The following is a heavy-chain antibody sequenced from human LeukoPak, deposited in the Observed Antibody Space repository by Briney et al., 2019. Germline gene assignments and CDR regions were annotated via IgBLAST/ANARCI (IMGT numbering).Heavy chain of an antibody. V-gene: IGHV3-33*01. D-gene: IGHD2-15*01. CDR1: GITFSSYG. J-gene: IGHJ4*02. Sequence: GGSLRLSCAASGITFSSYGMHWVRQAPGKGLEWVAVIWYDGSNKYYADSVKGRFTISRDNSKNTLYLQMNSLRAEDTAVYYCARDRGIDCSGGSCYSSALDYWGQGTLVTVSS. CDR3: ARDRGIDCSGGSCYSSALDY. CDR2: IWYDGSNK.